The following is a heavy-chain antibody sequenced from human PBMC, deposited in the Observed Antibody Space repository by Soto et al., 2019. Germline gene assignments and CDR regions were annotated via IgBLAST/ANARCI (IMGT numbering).Heavy chain of an antibody. Sequence: VQLVESGGGVVQPGTSLRLSCAASGLTFNNYGMHWVRQAPGTGLEWVAAISNDGSDKYYADSVKGRLTISRDNSKNTLYLQMDSLRAEDTAVYYCAKDQGIAASHGIDWGQGTMVTVSS. D-gene: IGHD6-13*01. CDR1: GLTFNNYG. J-gene: IGHJ3*01. CDR2: ISNDGSDK. V-gene: IGHV3-30*18. CDR3: AKDQGIAASHGID.